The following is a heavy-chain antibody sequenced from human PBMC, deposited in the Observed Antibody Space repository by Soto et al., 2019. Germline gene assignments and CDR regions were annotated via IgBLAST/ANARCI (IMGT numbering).Heavy chain of an antibody. CDR3: ARGATTFPGYFVDY. J-gene: IGHJ4*02. V-gene: IGHV4-31*03. CDR1: GGSVNSGGYY. D-gene: IGHD3-16*01. Sequence: PSETLSLTCTVSGGSVNSGGYYWTWIRQHPGKGLEWIGYIYYSWTAYYNPSLKRRVSISLDPSKNQFSLKLSSVTAAYTAVYYCARGATTFPGYFVDYWGQGTLVTVSS. CDR2: IYYSWTA.